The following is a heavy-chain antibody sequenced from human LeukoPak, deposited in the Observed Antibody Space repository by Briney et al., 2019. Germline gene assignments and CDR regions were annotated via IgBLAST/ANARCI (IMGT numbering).Heavy chain of an antibody. D-gene: IGHD2-2*02. CDR3: ARAYCSSTSCYTRSGYGGLLGY. CDR2: ISSSSSYI. V-gene: IGHV3-21*01. CDR1: GFTFSSYS. J-gene: IGHJ4*02. Sequence: GSLRLSCAASGFTFSSYSMNWVRQAPGKGLEWVSSISSSSSYIYYADSVKGRFTISRDNAKNSLYLQMNSLRAEDTAVYYCARAYCSSTSCYTRSGYGGLLGYWGQGTLVTVSS.